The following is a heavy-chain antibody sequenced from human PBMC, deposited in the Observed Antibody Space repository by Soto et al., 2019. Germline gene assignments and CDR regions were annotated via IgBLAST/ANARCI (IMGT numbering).Heavy chain of an antibody. D-gene: IGHD6-13*01. Sequence: PSETLSLTCIVSGGSVSTDSSYWSWIRQPPGKGLEWIGYIYHSGSTNYNPSLKSRVTISVDRSKNQFSLKLSSVTAADTAVYYCARGGDSSSWYPNYYYYGMDVRGQGTTVTVSS. CDR3: ARGGDSSSWYPNYYYYGMDV. CDR2: IYHSGST. V-gene: IGHV4-61*01. J-gene: IGHJ6*02. CDR1: GGSVSTDSSY.